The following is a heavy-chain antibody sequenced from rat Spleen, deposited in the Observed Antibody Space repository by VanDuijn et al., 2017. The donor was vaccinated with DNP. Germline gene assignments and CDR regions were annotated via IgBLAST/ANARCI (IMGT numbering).Heavy chain of an antibody. CDR2: IRFDGSST. CDR1: GFTFSDYA. V-gene: IGHV5-17*01. D-gene: IGHD1-10*01. J-gene: IGHJ2*01. CDR3: ARHGGTTYYLDY. Sequence: EVQLVESGGGLVQPGRSLKLSCPASGFTFSDYAMAWARQAPGKGLEWVATIRFDGSSTYYRDSMKGRFTISRDNAKTTLYLEMDSLRSEDTATYYCARHGGTTYYLDYWGQGALVTVSS.